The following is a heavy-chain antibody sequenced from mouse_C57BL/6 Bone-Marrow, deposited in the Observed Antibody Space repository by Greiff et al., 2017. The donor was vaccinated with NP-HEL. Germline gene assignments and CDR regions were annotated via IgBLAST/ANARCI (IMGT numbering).Heavy chain of an antibody. CDR1: GYSFTGYY. CDR2: INPSTGGT. Sequence: VQLQQSGPELVKPGASVKISCKASGYSFTGYYMNWVKQSPEKSLEWIGEINPSTGGTTYNQKFKAKATLTVDKSSSTAYMQLKSLTSEDSAVXDCAVRLRRRLAWFAYWGQGTLVTVSA. D-gene: IGHD3-2*02. CDR3: AVRLRRRLAWFAY. J-gene: IGHJ3*01. V-gene: IGHV1-42*01.